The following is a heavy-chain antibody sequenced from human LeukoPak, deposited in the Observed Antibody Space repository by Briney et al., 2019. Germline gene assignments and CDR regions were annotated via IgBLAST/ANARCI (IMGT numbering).Heavy chain of an antibody. CDR2: IYYSGST. J-gene: IGHJ4*02. D-gene: IGHD3-10*01. V-gene: IGHV4-31*03. CDR1: GGSISSGGYY. CDR3: ARSPRHGPGYYFDY. Sequence: SETLSLTCTVSGGSISSGGYYWSWIRQHPGKGLEWIGYIYYSGSTYYNPSLESRVTISVDTSKNQFSLKLSSVTAADTAVYYCARSPRHGPGYYFDYWGQGTLVTVSS.